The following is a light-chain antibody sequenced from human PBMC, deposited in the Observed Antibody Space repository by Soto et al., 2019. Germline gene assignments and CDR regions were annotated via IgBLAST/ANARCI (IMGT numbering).Light chain of an antibody. V-gene: IGKV3-20*01. J-gene: IGKJ3*01. Sequence: EIVLTQFPGTLSLSPGATATLSCRASQSVDNDYLAWFQQKPGQAPRLLIYGASSRATGIPDRFSGSGSGTAFTLTISRLEPEDFAVYYCHHYGRSPIYTFGPGTNVDFK. CDR1: QSVDNDY. CDR3: HHYGRSPIYT. CDR2: GAS.